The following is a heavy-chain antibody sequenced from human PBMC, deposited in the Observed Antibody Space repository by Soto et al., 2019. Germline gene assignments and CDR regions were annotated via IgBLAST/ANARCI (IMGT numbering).Heavy chain of an antibody. V-gene: IGHV3-11*01. J-gene: IGHJ6*02. Sequence: QVQLVESGGGLVKPGGSLRLSCAASGFTFSDYYMSWIRQAPGKGLEWVSYISSSGSTIYYADSVKGRCTISRDNAKNSLYLQMNSLRAEDTAVYYCARVTYSYCPALEHYGMDVWGQGTTVTVSS. D-gene: IGHD5-18*01. CDR2: ISSSGSTI. CDR3: ARVTYSYCPALEHYGMDV. CDR1: GFTFSDYY.